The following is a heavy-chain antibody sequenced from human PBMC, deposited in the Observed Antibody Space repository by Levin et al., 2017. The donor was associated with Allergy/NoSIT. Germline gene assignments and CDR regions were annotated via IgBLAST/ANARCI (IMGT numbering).Heavy chain of an antibody. Sequence: SGPTLVKPTQTLTLTCTFSGFSLSTSGMRVSWIRQPPGKALEWLARIDWDDDKFYSTSLKTRLTISKDTSKNQVVLTMTNMDPVDTATYYCARDYGDYGPFDYWGQGTLVTVSS. J-gene: IGHJ4*02. D-gene: IGHD4-17*01. CDR3: ARDYGDYGPFDY. V-gene: IGHV2-70*04. CDR2: IDWDDDK. CDR1: GFSLSTSGMR.